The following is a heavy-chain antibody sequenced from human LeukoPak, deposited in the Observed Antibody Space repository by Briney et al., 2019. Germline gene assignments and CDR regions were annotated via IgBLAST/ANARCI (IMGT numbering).Heavy chain of an antibody. CDR3: ASSGILTGHTWNY. Sequence: PSETLSLTCTVSGVSISSYYWSWIRQPPGKGLEWIGYIYYSGSTNYNPSLKSRVTISVDTSKNQFSLKLSSVTAADTAVYYCASSGILTGHTWNYWGQGTLVTVSS. D-gene: IGHD3-9*01. J-gene: IGHJ4*02. CDR1: GVSISSYY. V-gene: IGHV4-59*01. CDR2: IYYSGST.